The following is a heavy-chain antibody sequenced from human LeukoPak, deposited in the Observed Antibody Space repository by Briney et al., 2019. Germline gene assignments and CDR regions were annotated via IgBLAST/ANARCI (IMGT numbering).Heavy chain of an antibody. D-gene: IGHD3-10*01. V-gene: IGHV4-39*01. CDR2: IYYSGNT. J-gene: IGHJ4*02. CDR1: GVSISSSNSY. Sequence: PSETLSLTCTVSGVSISSSNSYWGWIRQPPGKGLEWIGSIYYSGNTYYNASLKSQVSISVDTSKNQFSLKLSSVTAADTAVYYCASGSGYYGSGSYRWGQGTLVTVSS. CDR3: ASGSGYYGSGSYR.